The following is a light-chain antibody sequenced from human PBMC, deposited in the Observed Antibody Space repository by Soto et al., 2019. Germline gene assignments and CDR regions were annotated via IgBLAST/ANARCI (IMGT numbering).Light chain of an antibody. CDR3: QQYDDLPIT. V-gene: IGKV1-33*01. CDR2: DVS. CDR1: QDISDN. Sequence: DIQMTQSPSSLSTSVVYRVTITCQASQDISDNLNWYQQKQGKAPKVLISDVSNLETGVSSRFSGSGSGTDFTFTISSLQAEDVATYYCQQYDDLPITFGQGTRLEI. J-gene: IGKJ5*01.